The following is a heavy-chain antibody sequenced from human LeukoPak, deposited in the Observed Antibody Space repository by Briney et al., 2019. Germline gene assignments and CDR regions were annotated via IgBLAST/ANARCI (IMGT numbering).Heavy chain of an antibody. D-gene: IGHD3-22*01. CDR1: GFTFSSYE. J-gene: IGHJ4*02. V-gene: IGHV3-48*03. CDR2: ISSSGSTI. Sequence: GGSLRLSCAASGFTFSSYEMNWVRQAPGKGLEWVSYISSSGSTIYYADSVKGRFTISRDNAKNSLYLQMNSLRAEDTAVYCCARDSSGYYLSYFDYWGQGTLVTVSS. CDR3: ARDSSGYYLSYFDY.